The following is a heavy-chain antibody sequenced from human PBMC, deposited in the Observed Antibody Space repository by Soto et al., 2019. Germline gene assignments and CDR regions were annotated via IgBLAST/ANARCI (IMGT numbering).Heavy chain of an antibody. CDR1: GFTFSSYG. CDR2: ISYDGSNK. V-gene: IGHV3-30*18. Sequence: QVQLVESGGGVVQPGRSLRLSCAASGFTFSSYGMHWVRQAPGKGLEWVAVISYDGSNKYYADSVKGRFTISRDNSKNTLYLQMNSLRAEDTAVYYCAKDRGRWLQGFDNWGQGTLVTVSS. CDR3: AKDRGRWLQGFDN. J-gene: IGHJ4*02. D-gene: IGHD5-12*01.